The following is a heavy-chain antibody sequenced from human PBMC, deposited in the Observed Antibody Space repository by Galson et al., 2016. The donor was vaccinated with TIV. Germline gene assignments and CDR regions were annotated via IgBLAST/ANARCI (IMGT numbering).Heavy chain of an antibody. CDR1: GYTFTIYG. V-gene: IGHV1-18*01. CDR2: ISAYSGNT. Sequence: SCKAPGYTFTIYGISWVRQAPGQGLEWMGWISAYSGNTDYAQKLRGRLTMTRDKSTATAFMELRSLRSDDTAVYYCARDHGELRDFHYYGMDVWGQGTTVTVSS. CDR3: ARDHGELRDFHYYGMDV. J-gene: IGHJ6*02. D-gene: IGHD1-7*01.